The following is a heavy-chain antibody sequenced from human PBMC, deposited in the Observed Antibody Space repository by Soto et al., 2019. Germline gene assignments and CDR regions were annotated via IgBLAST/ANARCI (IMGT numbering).Heavy chain of an antibody. CDR2: ISSGGSYI. Sequence: PGGSLRLSCXASGFTFTDFKMIWVRQAPGKGLEWVSFISSGGSYIYYADSVKGRFTISRDNSKNSLYLQMNSLRAEDTAVYYCARGHDYWGQGTLVTVSS. V-gene: IGHV3-21*01. CDR3: ARGHDY. CDR1: GFTFTDFK. J-gene: IGHJ4*02.